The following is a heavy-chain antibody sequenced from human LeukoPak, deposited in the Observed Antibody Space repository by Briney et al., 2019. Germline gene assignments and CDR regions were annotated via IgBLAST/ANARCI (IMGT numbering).Heavy chain of an antibody. CDR1: GFTFSSYS. D-gene: IGHD3-16*02. J-gene: IGHJ3*02. V-gene: IGHV3-21*01. CDR3: ARVKDGDYVWGSYRTDAFDI. Sequence: GGSLRLSCAASGFTFSSYSMNWVRQAPGQGLEWVSSVCSSSSYIYYADSVESLFTISRDNAKNSLYLQMNSLRAEDTAVYYCARVKDGDYVWGSYRTDAFDIWGQGTMVTVSS. CDR2: VCSSSSYI.